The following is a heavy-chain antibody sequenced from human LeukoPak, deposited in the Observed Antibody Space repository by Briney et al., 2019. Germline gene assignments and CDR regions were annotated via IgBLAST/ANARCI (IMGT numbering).Heavy chain of an antibody. V-gene: IGHV1-69*04. CDR2: IIPILGIA. CDR1: GGTFSSYA. D-gene: IGHD6-19*01. Sequence: GSSVKVSCKASGGTFSSYAISWVRQAPGQGLEWMGRIIPILGIANYAQKFQGRVTITADKSTSTAYMELSSLRSEDTVVYYCARAHSSGWYGWGQGTLVTVSS. J-gene: IGHJ4*02. CDR3: ARAHSSGWYG.